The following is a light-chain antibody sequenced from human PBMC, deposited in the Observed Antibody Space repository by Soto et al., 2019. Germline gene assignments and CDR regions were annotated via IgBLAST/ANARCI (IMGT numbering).Light chain of an antibody. CDR3: QQINSYPLS. V-gene: IGKV1-9*01. CDR1: QDISSY. CDR2: GAH. J-gene: IGKJ4*01. Sequence: DIQLTQSPSLLSASVGDRVTITCRASQDISSYLAWYQQKPGRAPELLIHGAHSLHSGVPSRFSGSGSGTEFSLTISSLQPEDFATYYCQQINSYPLSLGGGTKVDIK.